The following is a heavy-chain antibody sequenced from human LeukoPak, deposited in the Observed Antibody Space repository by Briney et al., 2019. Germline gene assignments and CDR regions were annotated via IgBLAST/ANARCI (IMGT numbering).Heavy chain of an antibody. D-gene: IGHD6-19*01. V-gene: IGHV3-23*01. CDR2: ITSSSNL. J-gene: IGHJ4*02. CDR1: GFTFSRCA. Sequence: PGGSLRLSCAASGFTFSRCAMSLVRQAPGKGLQWVSSITSSSNLHYSASVRGRFSISRDNSKNTLYLQMNNLRAEDTAVYYCAKRDVLGGWYHDYWGQGTLVTVSS. CDR3: AKRDVLGGWYHDY.